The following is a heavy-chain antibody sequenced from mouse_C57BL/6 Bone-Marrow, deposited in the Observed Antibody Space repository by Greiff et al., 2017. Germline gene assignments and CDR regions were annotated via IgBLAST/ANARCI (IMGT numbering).Heavy chain of an antibody. CDR1: GYTFTSYG. CDR2: IYPRSGNT. Sequence: QVQLQQSGAELARPGASVKLSCKASGYTFTSYGISWVKQRTGQGLEWIGEIYPRSGNTYYNEKFKGKATLTADKSSSTAYMELRSLTSEDSAVYFCARSATVVATRAWFAYGGQGTLVTVSA. D-gene: IGHD1-1*01. V-gene: IGHV1-81*01. J-gene: IGHJ3*01. CDR3: ARSATVVATRAWFAY.